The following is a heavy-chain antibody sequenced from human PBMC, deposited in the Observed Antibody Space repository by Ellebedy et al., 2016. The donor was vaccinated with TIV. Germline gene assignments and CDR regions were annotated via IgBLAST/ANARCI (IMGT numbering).Heavy chain of an antibody. J-gene: IGHJ4*02. CDR1: GFPFSGYA. V-gene: IGHV3-23*01. Sequence: GESLKISCAASGFPFSGYAMSWVRQAPGQGLEWVSGINANGVSIAYADSVKGRFTISRDNSKDTLFLQMNSLRAEDTAVYYCASSRYHYYLGNTIFAYWGQGALVTVSS. CDR3: ASSRYHYYLGNTIFAY. D-gene: IGHD3-10*01. CDR2: INANGVSI.